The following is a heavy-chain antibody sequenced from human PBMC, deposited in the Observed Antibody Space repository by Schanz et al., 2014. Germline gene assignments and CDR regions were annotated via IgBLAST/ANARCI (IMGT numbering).Heavy chain of an antibody. CDR2: ISNDGSIK. D-gene: IGHD3-22*01. CDR1: GFTFSSYA. Sequence: QVQLLQFGGGVVQPGRSLRLSCAASGFTFSSYAMHWVRQAPGKGLEWVALISNDGSIKYYADSVEGRFTISRDNSRNTLYLQMNRLRTEDTAVYYCTREIEGTFYLDSSGWVAPDNWGQGTLVTVSS. V-gene: IGHV3-30-3*01. CDR3: TREIEGTFYLDSSGWVAPDN. J-gene: IGHJ4*02.